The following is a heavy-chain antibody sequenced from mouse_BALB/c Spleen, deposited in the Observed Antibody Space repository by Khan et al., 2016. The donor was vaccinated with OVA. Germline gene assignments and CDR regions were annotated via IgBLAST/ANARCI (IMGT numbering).Heavy chain of an antibody. CDR2: INTYTGEP. D-gene: IGHD6-2*01. CDR3: ARISSCWYSDF. CDR1: GYTFTNYG. Sequence: LVESGPELKKPGETVKISCKASGYTFTNYGMNWVKQAPGKGLKWMGWINTYTGEPTYADDFKGRFVFSLETSASTAYLQISNLTNEDMTTYFCARISSCWYSDFWGAGTTVTVSS. V-gene: IGHV9-1*02. J-gene: IGHJ1*01.